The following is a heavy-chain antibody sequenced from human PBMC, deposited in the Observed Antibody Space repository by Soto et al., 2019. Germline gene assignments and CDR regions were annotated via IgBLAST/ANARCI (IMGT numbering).Heavy chain of an antibody. CDR1: GKSLSVYY. Sequence: NPSETLSLTCAVYGKSLSVYYWSWIRHPPGKALEWIGEINHSGNTNYNPSLKSRVTISVDTSKNQLFLNLSSVTAADTAMYYCARHHVRGRTIAGAAEFWGQGTLVTVSS. D-gene: IGHD1-26*01. CDR3: ARHHVRGRTIAGAAEF. V-gene: IGHV4-34*01. J-gene: IGHJ4*02. CDR2: INHSGNT.